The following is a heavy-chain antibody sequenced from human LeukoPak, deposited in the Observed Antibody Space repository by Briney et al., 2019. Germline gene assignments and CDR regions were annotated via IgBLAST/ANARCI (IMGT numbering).Heavy chain of an antibody. CDR3: ARALAYCGGDCHTFHY. D-gene: IGHD2-21*02. J-gene: IGHJ4*02. Sequence: SETLSLTCTVSGGSISSSSYRWGWIRQPPGKGLEWIGSIYNSETSYNPSLKSRVTISVDTSKNWISLKLSSVTAADTAVYYCARALAYCGGDCHTFHYWGEGTLVTVSS. V-gene: IGHV4-39*01. CDR1: GGSISSSSYR. CDR2: IYNSET.